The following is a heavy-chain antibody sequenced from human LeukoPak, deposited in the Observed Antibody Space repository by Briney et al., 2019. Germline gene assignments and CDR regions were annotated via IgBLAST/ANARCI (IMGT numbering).Heavy chain of an antibody. J-gene: IGHJ4*02. CDR3: ARVWWPYRGLDY. CDR2: IYYSGST. CDR1: GGSISSYY. V-gene: IGHV4-59*01. Sequence: PSETLSLTCTVSGGSISSYYWSWIRQPPGKGLEWIGYIYYSGSTNYNPSLKSRVTISVDTSKNQFSLKLSSVTAADTAVYYCARVWWPYRGLDYWGQGTLVTVSS. D-gene: IGHD1-26*01.